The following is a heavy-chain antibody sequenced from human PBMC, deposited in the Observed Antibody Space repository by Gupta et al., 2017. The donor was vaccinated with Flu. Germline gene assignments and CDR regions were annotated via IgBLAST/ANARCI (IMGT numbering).Heavy chain of an antibody. CDR2: ICPSGST. D-gene: IGHD3-22*01. Sequence: VRRVQSRSRTFTSYGGSISSGSYYWSWIRQPAGKRLEWIGRICPSGSTNYNPSLKSRVTISVDTSKNQFSLKLSSVTAADTAVYYCERAWDYYDSSGGVDYWGTGTLVTVSS. CDR1: GGSISSGSYY. J-gene: IGHJ4*02. CDR3: ERAWDYYDSSGGVDY. V-gene: IGHV4-61*02.